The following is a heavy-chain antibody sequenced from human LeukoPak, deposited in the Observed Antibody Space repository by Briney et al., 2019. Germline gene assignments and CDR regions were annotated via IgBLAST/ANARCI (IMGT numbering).Heavy chain of an antibody. CDR2: IYYSGSA. CDR1: GGSISSYY. Sequence: PSETLSLTCTVSGGSISSYYWSWLRQPPGQGLEWIGYIYYSGSANYNPSLKSRVTISVDTSKNQFSLKLSAVTAADTAVYYCARGTGWYYYWGQGTLVTVSS. J-gene: IGHJ4*02. CDR3: ARGTGWYYY. D-gene: IGHD6-19*01. V-gene: IGHV4-59*01.